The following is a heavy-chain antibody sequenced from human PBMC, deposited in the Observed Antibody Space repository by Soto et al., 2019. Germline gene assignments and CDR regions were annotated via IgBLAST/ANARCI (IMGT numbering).Heavy chain of an antibody. CDR1: GFPFSSYG. J-gene: IGHJ4*02. Sequence: QVQLVESGGGVVQPGRSLRLSCAASGFPFSSYGMHWVRQAPGKGLDWVALISYDGSNKYYADSVKGRFTISRDNSKHKRYLEMSSLRVEDTAVYYCAGGQYYFDYCGQGTLVSVSS. CDR2: ISYDGSNK. CDR3: AGGQYYFDY. V-gene: IGHV3-30*03. D-gene: IGHD2-15*01.